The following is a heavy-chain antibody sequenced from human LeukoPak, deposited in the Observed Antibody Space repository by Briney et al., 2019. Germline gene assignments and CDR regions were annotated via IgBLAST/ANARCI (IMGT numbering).Heavy chain of an antibody. CDR1: SYTFTSYG. CDR3: ARGRDYDYVWGSYQKTLDY. V-gene: IGHV1-18*01. CDR2: ISAYNGNT. Sequence: ASVKVSCKASSYTFTSYGISWVRQAPGQGLEWMGWISAYNGNTNYAQKLQGRVTMTTDTSTSTAYMELRSLRSDDTAVYYCARGRDYDYVWGSYQKTLDYWGQGTLVTVSS. J-gene: IGHJ4*02. D-gene: IGHD3-16*01.